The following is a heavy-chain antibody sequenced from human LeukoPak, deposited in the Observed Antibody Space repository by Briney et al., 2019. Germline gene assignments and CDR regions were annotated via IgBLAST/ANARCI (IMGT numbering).Heavy chain of an antibody. CDR2: ISYDGSNK. D-gene: IGHD2-8*02. V-gene: IGHV3-30*04. J-gene: IGHJ4*02. CDR1: GFTFSSYA. Sequence: HPGRSLRLSCAASGFTFSSYAMHWVRQAPGKGLEWVAVISYDGSNKYYADSVKGRFTISRDNSKNTLYLQMNSLRDEDTAVYYCARDVLRRGQGTLVTVSS. CDR3: ARDVLR.